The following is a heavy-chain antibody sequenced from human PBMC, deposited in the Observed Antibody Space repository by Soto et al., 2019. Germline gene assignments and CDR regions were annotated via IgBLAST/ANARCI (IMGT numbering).Heavy chain of an antibody. J-gene: IGHJ6*02. CDR3: ARDRGHIVVVTASYYYYYGMDV. CDR1: GYTFTSYY. D-gene: IGHD2-21*02. V-gene: IGHV1-46*01. CDR2: INPSGGST. Sequence: ASVKVSCKASGYTFTSYYMHWVRQAPGQGLEWMGIINPSGGSTSYAQKFQGRVTMTRDTSTSTVYMELSSLRSEDTAVYYCARDRGHIVVVTASYYYYYGMDVWGQGTTVTVSS.